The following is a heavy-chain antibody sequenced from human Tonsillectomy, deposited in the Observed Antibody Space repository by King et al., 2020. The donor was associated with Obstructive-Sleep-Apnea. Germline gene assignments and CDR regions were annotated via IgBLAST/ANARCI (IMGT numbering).Heavy chain of an antibody. CDR1: GGSISSSSYY. J-gene: IGHJ4*02. CDR2: IYYSGST. CDR3: GGYCSSTSCSDDY. D-gene: IGHD2-2*01. Sequence: QLQESGPGLVKPSETLSLTCTFSGGSISSSSYYWGWIRQPPGKGLEWIGGIYYSGSTYYNPSLKSRVTISVDTSKNQFSLKLSSVTAADTAVYYCGGYCSSTSCSDDYWGQGTLVTVSS. V-gene: IGHV4-39*07.